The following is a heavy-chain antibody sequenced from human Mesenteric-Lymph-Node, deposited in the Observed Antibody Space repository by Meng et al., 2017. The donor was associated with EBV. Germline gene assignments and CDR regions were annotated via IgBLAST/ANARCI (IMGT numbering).Heavy chain of an antibody. CDR2: IYYSGST. J-gene: IGHJ4*02. CDR3: ATSSLTVDY. Sequence: QLQLEWPGQGLVKPSETLSLTCTVSGGSISSSSYYWGWIRQPPGKGLEWIGSIYYSGSTYYNPSLKSRVTISVDTSKNQFSLKLSSVTAADTAVYYCATSSLTVDYWGQGTLVTVSS. V-gene: IGHV4-39*07. CDR1: GGSISSSSYY.